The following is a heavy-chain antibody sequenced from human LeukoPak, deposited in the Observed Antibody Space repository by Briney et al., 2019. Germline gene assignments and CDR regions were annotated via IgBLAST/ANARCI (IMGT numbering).Heavy chain of an antibody. Sequence: SETLSLTCTVSGGSISSYYWSWIRQPPGKGLEWIGYIYYSGSTNYNPSLKSRVTISVDTSKNQFSLKLSSVTAADTAVYYCARGYYDFWSGYGMDVWGQGTTVTVSS. V-gene: IGHV4-59*12. CDR3: ARGYYDFWSGYGMDV. D-gene: IGHD3-3*01. J-gene: IGHJ6*02. CDR1: GGSISSYY. CDR2: IYYSGST.